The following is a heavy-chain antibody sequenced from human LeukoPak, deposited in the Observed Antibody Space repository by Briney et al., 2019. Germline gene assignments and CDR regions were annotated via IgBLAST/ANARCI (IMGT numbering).Heavy chain of an antibody. V-gene: IGHV4-30-4*08. Sequence: PSETLSLTCNVSGGSVSTSSYYWGWIRQPPGKGLEWIGYIYYSGSTYYNPSLMSRVTISVDTSKNQFSLKLSSVTAADTAVYYCARAGGFGELLLFDYWGQGTLVTVSS. CDR2: IYYSGST. CDR3: ARAGGFGELLLFDY. CDR1: GGSVSTSSYY. J-gene: IGHJ4*02. D-gene: IGHD3-10*01.